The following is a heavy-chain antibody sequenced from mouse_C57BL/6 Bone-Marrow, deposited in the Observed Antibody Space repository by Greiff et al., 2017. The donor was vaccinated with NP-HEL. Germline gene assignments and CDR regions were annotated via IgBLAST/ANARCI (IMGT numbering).Heavy chain of an antibody. D-gene: IGHD1-1*01. CDR1: GYTFTDYE. CDR2: IDPETGGT. V-gene: IGHV1-15*01. J-gene: IGHJ1*03. CDR3: TLFRYFDV. Sequence: QVHVKQSGAELVRPGASVTLSCKASGYTFTDYEMHWVKQTPVHGLEWIGAIDPETGGTAYNQKFKGKAILTVDKSSSAAYMELRSLTSEDSAVYYCTLFRYFDVWGTGTTVTVSS.